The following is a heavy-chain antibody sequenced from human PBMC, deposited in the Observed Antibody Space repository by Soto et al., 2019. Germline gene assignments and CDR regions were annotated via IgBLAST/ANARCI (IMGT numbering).Heavy chain of an antibody. D-gene: IGHD3-9*01. CDR2: IYYSGST. CDR1: GGSISSYY. J-gene: IGHJ4*02. CDR3: ASAHWFSEY. V-gene: IGHV4-59*01. Sequence: SETLSLTCTVSGGSISSYYWSWIRQPPGKGLEWIGYIYYSGSTNYNPSLKSRVTMSVDTSKNQVSLNLTSLTAADPAIYYCASAHWFSEYWGQGSLVIVSS.